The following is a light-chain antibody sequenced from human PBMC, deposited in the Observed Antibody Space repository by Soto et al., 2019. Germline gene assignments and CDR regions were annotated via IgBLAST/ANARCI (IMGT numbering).Light chain of an antibody. CDR2: GAS. J-gene: IGKJ3*01. Sequence: EIVLTQSPGTLSLSPGERATLSCRASQSVSSSYLAWYQQKPGQAPRLLIYGASRRATGIPDRFSGSGSETDFTLTISRLEAEDFAVYYCQQYGSSLFTFGPGTKVDI. CDR3: QQYGSSLFT. V-gene: IGKV3-20*01. CDR1: QSVSSSY.